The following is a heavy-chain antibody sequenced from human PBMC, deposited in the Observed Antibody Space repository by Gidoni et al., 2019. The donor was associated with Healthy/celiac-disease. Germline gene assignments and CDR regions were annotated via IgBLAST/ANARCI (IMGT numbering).Heavy chain of an antibody. Sequence: QVQLVQSGAEVKKPGAAVTVSCKASGYTFTGSYMHWVRQAPGQGLEWMGWINPNSGGTNYAQKFQGRVTMTRDTSISTAYMELSRLRSDDTAVYYCARGRYYDSSGWRSDFDYWGQGTLVTVSS. CDR3: ARGRYYDSSGWRSDFDY. J-gene: IGHJ4*02. D-gene: IGHD3-22*01. CDR2: INPNSGGT. CDR1: GYTFTGSY. V-gene: IGHV1-2*02.